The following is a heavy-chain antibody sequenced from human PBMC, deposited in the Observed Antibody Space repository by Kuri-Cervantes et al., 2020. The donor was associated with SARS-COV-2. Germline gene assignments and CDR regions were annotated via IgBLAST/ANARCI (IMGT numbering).Heavy chain of an antibody. V-gene: IGHV1-18*01. CDR3: AVGADTAAPNSYYYYYMDV. CDR1: GYTFTSYG. J-gene: IGHJ6*03. D-gene: IGHD5-18*01. Sequence: ASVKVSCKASGYTFTSYGISWVRQAPGQGLEWMGWISAYNGNTNYAQKFQGRVTITADESTSTAYMELSSLRSEDTAVYYCAVGADTAAPNSYYYYYMDVWGKGTTVTVSS. CDR2: ISAYNGNT.